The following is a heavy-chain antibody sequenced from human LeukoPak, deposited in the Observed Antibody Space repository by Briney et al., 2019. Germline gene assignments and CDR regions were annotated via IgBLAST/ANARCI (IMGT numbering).Heavy chain of an antibody. J-gene: IGHJ3*02. D-gene: IGHD5-18*01. V-gene: IGHV4-30-2*01. CDR1: GGSISSGGYS. CDR2: IYHSGST. Sequence: SQTLSLTCAVSGGSISSGGYSWSWIRQLPGKGLEWIGYIYHSGSTYYNPSLKSRVTISVDRSKNQFSLKLSSVTAADTAVYYCAGKIQLWLGDAFDIWGQGTMVTVSS. CDR3: AGKIQLWLGDAFDI.